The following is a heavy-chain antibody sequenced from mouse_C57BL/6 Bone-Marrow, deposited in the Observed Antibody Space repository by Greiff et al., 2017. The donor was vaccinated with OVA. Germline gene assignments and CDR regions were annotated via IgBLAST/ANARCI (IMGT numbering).Heavy chain of an antibody. CDR1: GYTFTSYW. J-gene: IGHJ1*03. V-gene: IGHV1-50*01. Sequence: QVQLKQPGAELVKPGASVKLSCKASGYTFTSYWMQWVKQRPGQGLEWIGEIDPSDSYTNYNQKFKGKATLTVDTSSSTAYMQLGSLTSEDSAVYYCARSGITTVVYWYFDVWGTGTTVTVSS. CDR3: ARSGITTVVYWYFDV. D-gene: IGHD1-1*01. CDR2: IDPSDSYT.